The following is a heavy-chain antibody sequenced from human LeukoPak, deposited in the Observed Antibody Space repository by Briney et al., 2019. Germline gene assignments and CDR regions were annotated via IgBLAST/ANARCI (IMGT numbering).Heavy chain of an antibody. CDR1: GFTFSDYA. CDR3: ARDYWWNYDY. V-gene: IGHV3-30-3*01. Sequence: GGSLRLSSAASGFTFSDYAMHWVRQAPGKGLEWVAVISKDGSDKYYPGSVRGRFTISRDNSKNTIYLQMDSLRAEDTAIYYCARDYWWNYDYWGQGTLVTVSS. D-gene: IGHD1-7*01. J-gene: IGHJ4*02. CDR2: ISKDGSDK.